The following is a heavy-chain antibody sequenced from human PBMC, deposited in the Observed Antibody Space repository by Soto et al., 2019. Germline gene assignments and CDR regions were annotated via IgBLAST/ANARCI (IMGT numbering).Heavy chain of an antibody. CDR2: ISAYNGNT. CDR1: GYTFTSYG. V-gene: IGHV1-18*01. J-gene: IGHJ5*02. CDR3: ARRSSGGFWFDP. Sequence: GASVKVSCKASGYTFTSYGISWVRQAPGQGLEWMGWISAYNGNTNYAQKIQGRVTMTTDTSTSTAYMELWSLRFDDTAVYYCARRSSGGFWFDPRGQGTLVTVSS. D-gene: IGHD2-15*01.